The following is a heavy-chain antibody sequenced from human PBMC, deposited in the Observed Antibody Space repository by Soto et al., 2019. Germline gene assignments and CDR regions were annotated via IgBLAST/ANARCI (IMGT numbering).Heavy chain of an antibody. D-gene: IGHD3-22*01. CDR2: IVVGSGNT. J-gene: IGHJ3*02. V-gene: IGHV1-58*01. CDR3: AATTDYYDSSVYYHNPVGAFDI. Sequence: QMQLVQSGPEVKKPGTSVKVSCKASGFTFTSSAVQWVRQARGQRLEWIGWIVVGSGNTNYAQKFQERVTITRDMSTSTAYMELSSLRSEDTAVYYCAATTDYYDSSVYYHNPVGAFDIWGQGTMVTVSS. CDR1: GFTFTSSA.